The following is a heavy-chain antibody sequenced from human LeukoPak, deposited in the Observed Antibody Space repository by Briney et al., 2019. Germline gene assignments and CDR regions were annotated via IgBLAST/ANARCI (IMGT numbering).Heavy chain of an antibody. D-gene: IGHD1-26*01. V-gene: IGHV4-4*02. CDR3: ARDRGGVSGRYPPDYDFDY. J-gene: IGHJ4*02. CDR1: VGSISSCNW. Sequence: PSGTLSLTCSVSVGSISSCNWRGWVRQPPGKGLEWIGENYHRVSTNYNPSLKSLVTISVDKSKNQISPKLSSVTAADAAVYYCARDRGGVSGRYPPDYDFDYWGQGTLVTVSS. CDR2: NYHRVST.